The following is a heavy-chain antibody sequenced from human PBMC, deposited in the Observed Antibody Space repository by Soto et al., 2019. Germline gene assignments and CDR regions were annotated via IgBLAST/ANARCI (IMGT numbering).Heavy chain of an antibody. Sequence: EVQLVESGGGLVQPGGSLRLSCAASGFTFSSYSMNWVRQAPGKGLECVSYISSGSSSIYYADSVKGRFTISRDNAKNSVYLQMNSLRDEDTAVYYCARDAGSWGYWGQGTLVIVSS. CDR3: ARDAGSWGY. CDR2: ISSGSSSI. J-gene: IGHJ4*02. D-gene: IGHD1-26*01. CDR1: GFTFSSYS. V-gene: IGHV3-48*02.